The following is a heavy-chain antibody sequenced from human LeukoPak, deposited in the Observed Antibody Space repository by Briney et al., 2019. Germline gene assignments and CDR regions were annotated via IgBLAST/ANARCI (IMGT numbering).Heavy chain of an antibody. V-gene: IGHV4-59*12. D-gene: IGHD6-13*01. CDR3: ARSWGYSSSWYSY. CDR1: GGSISGYY. Sequence: PSETLSLTCTVSGGSISGYYWSWIRQPPGRGLEYIGHIYYSGNTDYNPSLKSRVTISVDTSKNQFSLKLSSVTAADTAVYYCARSWGYSSSWYSYWGQGTLVTVSS. J-gene: IGHJ4*02. CDR2: IYYSGNT.